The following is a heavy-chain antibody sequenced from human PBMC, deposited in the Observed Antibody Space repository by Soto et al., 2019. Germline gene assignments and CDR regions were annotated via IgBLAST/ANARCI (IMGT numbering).Heavy chain of an antibody. Sequence: SVKVSCKALGNTFTYRCLHWVRQAPVQALEWMGWITPFSGDVHYAQKFQERVTITRDRSINTAYMQMSSLRSEDTAMYFCAGGGAGSGPFTWELHDHWGQGTLVTVSS. CDR2: ITPFSGDV. CDR1: GNTFTYRC. V-gene: IGHV1-45*02. J-gene: IGHJ4*02. D-gene: IGHD1-26*01. CDR3: AGGGAGSGPFTWELHDH.